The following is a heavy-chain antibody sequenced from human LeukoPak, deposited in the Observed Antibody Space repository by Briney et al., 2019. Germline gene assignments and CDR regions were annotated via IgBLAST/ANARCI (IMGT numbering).Heavy chain of an antibody. V-gene: IGHV3-48*01. D-gene: IGHD2-2*02. Sequence: PGGSLRLSCAASGFTFSSYSMNWVRQAPGKGLEWVSYISSSSSTIYYADSVKGRFTISRDNAKNSLYLQMNSLRAEDTAVYYCARDAVDLRYCSSTSCYTPRFGYWGQGTLVTVSS. CDR1: GFTFSSYS. CDR3: ARDAVDLRYCSSTSCYTPRFGY. J-gene: IGHJ4*02. CDR2: ISSSSSTI.